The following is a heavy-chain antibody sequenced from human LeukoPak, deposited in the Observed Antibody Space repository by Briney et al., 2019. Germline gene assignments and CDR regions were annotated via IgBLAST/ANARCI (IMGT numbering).Heavy chain of an antibody. CDR3: AREGKDILTAYYSYYFDY. J-gene: IGHJ4*02. CDR1: GYTFTSYD. V-gene: IGHV1-8*03. Sequence: ASVKVSCKASGYTFTSYDINWVRQTTGQGLEWMGWMNPNSGNTGYAQKFQGRVTITRNTSISTAYMELSSLRSEDTAVYYCAREGKDILTAYYSYYFDYWGQGTLVTVSS. CDR2: MNPNSGNT. D-gene: IGHD3-9*01.